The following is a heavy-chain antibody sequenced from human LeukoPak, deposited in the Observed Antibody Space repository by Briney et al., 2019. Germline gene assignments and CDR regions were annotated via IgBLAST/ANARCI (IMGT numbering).Heavy chain of an antibody. Sequence: GGSLRLSCAASGFTFSSYWMSWVSQAPGKGLEWVANIKQDGSEKYYVDSVKGRFTISRDNAKNSLYLQMNSLRAEDTAVYYCARAVTPVTIYYFDYWGQGTLVTVSS. D-gene: IGHD4-17*01. CDR2: IKQDGSEK. CDR1: GFTFSSYW. J-gene: IGHJ4*02. V-gene: IGHV3-7*01. CDR3: ARAVTPVTIYYFDY.